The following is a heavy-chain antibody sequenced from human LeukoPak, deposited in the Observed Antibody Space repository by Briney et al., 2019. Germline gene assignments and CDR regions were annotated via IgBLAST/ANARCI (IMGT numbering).Heavy chain of an antibody. Sequence: SETLSPTCAVYGGSFSGYYWSWIRQPPGKGLEWIGEINHSGSTNYNPSLKSRVTISVDTSKNQFSLKLSSVTAADTAVYYCARGLKGYYYGSGSYYNRDYYYYYYMDVWGKGTTVTVSS. CDR3: ARGLKGYYYGSGSYYNRDYYYYYYMDV. V-gene: IGHV4-34*01. CDR1: GGSFSGYY. D-gene: IGHD3-10*01. J-gene: IGHJ6*03. CDR2: INHSGST.